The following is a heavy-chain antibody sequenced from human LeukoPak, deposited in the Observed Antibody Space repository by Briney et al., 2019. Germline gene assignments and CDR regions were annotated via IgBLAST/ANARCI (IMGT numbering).Heavy chain of an antibody. CDR2: IKQDGSEK. D-gene: IGHD2-8*01. Sequence: PGGSSRLSCAASGFTFSSYWMTWVRQAPGEGLEWVAIIKQDGSEKYYVGSVQGRFTISRDNAKNLLSLQLNSLRAEDTAVYYCAGGVGWVFDIWGQGTMVTVSS. CDR1: GFTFSSYW. CDR3: AGGVGWVFDI. J-gene: IGHJ3*02. V-gene: IGHV3-7*01.